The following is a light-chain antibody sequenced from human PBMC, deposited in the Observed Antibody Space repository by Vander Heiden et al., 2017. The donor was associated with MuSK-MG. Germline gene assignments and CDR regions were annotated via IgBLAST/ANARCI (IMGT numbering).Light chain of an antibody. CDR1: TSNIGSNP. J-gene: IGLJ1*01. Sequence: QSVLTQPPSASGTPGQRVTIPCSGSTSNIGSNPVNCYQQLPGTAPNLLIYKNSQRPSGVPDRFAGSKAGTSASLAISGLQSEDEADYYCEAWDDRLNDDLFGTGTELTVL. CDR3: EAWDDRLNDDL. V-gene: IGLV1-44*01. CDR2: KNS.